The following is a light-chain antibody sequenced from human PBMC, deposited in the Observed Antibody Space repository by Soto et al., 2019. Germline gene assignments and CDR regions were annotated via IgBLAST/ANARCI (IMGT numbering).Light chain of an antibody. J-gene: IGKJ1*01. Sequence: EIVLTQSPGTLSLSPGERATLSCRASQSVSSSYLAWYQQKPGQAPRLLIYGASSRATGIPDRFSGSGSETDFTLTISRLAPEDFAVYYCQQYGSSRWTFGQGTKVEIK. CDR3: QQYGSSRWT. CDR2: GAS. V-gene: IGKV3-20*01. CDR1: QSVSSSY.